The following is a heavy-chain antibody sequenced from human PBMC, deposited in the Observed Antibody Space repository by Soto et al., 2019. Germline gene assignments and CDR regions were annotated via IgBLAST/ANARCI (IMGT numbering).Heavy chain of an antibody. V-gene: IGHV3-23*01. Sequence: PGGSLRLSCAASGFTFNNYAMSWIRQAPGKGLEWVSTISGRGANTYHANSVTGRFTISRDNSKNTLYLQMNSLSTNDTAVYYCAKDDSLVPGAIRGHVVDYWGQGILVTVSS. CDR3: AKDDSLVPGAIRGHVVDY. CDR1: GFTFNNYA. D-gene: IGHD2-21*01. CDR2: ISGRGANT. J-gene: IGHJ4*02.